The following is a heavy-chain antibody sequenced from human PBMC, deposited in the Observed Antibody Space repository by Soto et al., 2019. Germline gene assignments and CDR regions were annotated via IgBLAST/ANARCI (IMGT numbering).Heavy chain of an antibody. J-gene: IGHJ4*02. V-gene: IGHV4-30-4*01. CDR2: IYDSGSS. CDR3: AREKGYISGPKNFDY. Sequence: LSLTCTVSGASISIGDYFWIWIRQSPGKGLEWIGYIYDSGSSYYNPSLKSRVTMSVDTSKNQFSLKLRSVTAADTAVYYCAREKGYISGPKNFDYWGQGTLVTVSS. D-gene: IGHD5-12*01. CDR1: GASISIGDYF.